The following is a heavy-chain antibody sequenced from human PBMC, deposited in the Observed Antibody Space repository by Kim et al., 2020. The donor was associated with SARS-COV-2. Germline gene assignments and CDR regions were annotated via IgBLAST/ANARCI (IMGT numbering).Heavy chain of an antibody. Sequence: SVKVSCKASGCTFSSYAISWVRQAPGQGLEWMGGIIPIFGTANYAQKFQGRVTITADESTSTAYMELSSLRSEDTAVYYCAGDYGGNPFDYWGQGTLVTVSS. CDR1: GCTFSSYA. CDR2: IIPIFGTA. CDR3: AGDYGGNPFDY. D-gene: IGHD4-17*01. V-gene: IGHV1-69*13. J-gene: IGHJ4*02.